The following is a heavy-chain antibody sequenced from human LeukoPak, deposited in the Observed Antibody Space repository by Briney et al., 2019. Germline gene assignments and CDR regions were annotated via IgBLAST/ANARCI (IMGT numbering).Heavy chain of an antibody. V-gene: IGHV3-48*01. CDR2: ISRSTSTI. D-gene: IGHD6-13*01. Sequence: GGSLRLSCAASGFTFSSYSMNWVRQAPGKGLEWVSYISRSTSTIYYADSMKGRFTISRDNAKNSLYLQMNSLRAEDTAVYYCARGYSSSWGWAQWGQGTLVTVSS. J-gene: IGHJ4*02. CDR1: GFTFSSYS. CDR3: ARGYSSSWGWAQ.